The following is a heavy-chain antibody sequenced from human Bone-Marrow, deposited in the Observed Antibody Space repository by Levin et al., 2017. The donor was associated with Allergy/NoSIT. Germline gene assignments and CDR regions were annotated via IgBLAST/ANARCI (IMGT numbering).Heavy chain of an antibody. V-gene: IGHV4-39*07. CDR2: IYYSGST. CDR1: GDSITSNNYF. Sequence: SETLSLTCSVSGDSITSNNYFWVWIRQPPGKGLEWIGSIYYSGSTYYNPSLKSRVAISLDTSKNQFSLNLSSVTAADTAVYYCARDRSDTSGYYSKSFDYWGQGTLVTVSS. J-gene: IGHJ4*02. D-gene: IGHD3-22*01. CDR3: ARDRSDTSGYYSKSFDY.